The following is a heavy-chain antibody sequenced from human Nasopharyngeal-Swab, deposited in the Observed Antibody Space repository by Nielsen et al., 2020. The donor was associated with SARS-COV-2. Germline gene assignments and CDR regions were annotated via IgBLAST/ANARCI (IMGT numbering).Heavy chain of an antibody. CDR2: IYYSGST. J-gene: IGHJ4*02. Sequence: WIRQPPGKGLEWIGYIYYSGSTYYNPSLKSRVTISVDTSKNQFSLKLSSVTAAGTAVYYCARAEVPAALDYWGQGTLVTVSS. CDR3: ARAEVPAALDY. D-gene: IGHD2-2*01. V-gene: IGHV4-30-4*01.